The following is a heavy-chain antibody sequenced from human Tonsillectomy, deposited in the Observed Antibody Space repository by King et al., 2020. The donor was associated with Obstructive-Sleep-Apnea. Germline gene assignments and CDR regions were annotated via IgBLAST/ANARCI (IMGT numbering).Heavy chain of an antibody. CDR1: GYSFTVYY. Sequence: VQLVESGAEVKRPGASVKVSCKASGYSFTVYYMHWVRQAPGQGLEWMGWINPNSGDTNSAQKFRGRVTMTRVTSISTAYMERSRLRSDDTAVYYCVRDVVVADIIHDYWGQGTLVTVSS. CDR3: VRDVVVADIIHDY. CDR2: INPNSGDT. V-gene: IGHV1-2*02. D-gene: IGHD2-15*01. J-gene: IGHJ4*02.